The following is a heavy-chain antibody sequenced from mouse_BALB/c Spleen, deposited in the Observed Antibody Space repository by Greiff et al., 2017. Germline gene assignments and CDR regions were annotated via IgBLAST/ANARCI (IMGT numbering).Heavy chain of an antibody. CDR1: GFSLTSYG. V-gene: IGHV2-6-4*01. D-gene: IGHD2-2*01. J-gene: IGHJ4*01. Sequence: VQLQESGPGLVAPSQSLSITCTVSGFSLTSYGVHWVRQPPGKGLEWLGMIWGGGSTDYNSALKSRLSISKDDSKSQVFLKMNSLQTDDTAMYYCARNSYGYTVSHAMDYWGQGTSVTVSS. CDR2: IWGGGST. CDR3: ARNSYGYTVSHAMDY.